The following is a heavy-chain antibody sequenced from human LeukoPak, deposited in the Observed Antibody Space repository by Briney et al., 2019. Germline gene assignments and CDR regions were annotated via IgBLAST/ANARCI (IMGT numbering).Heavy chain of an antibody. D-gene: IGHD3-10*01. CDR3: ARDDGYGSGSLNPYYYYGMDV. Sequence: GGSLRLSCAASGFTFSSYWMSWVRQAPGKGLEWVANIKQDGSEKNYVDSVKGRFTISRGNAKNSLLLQMDSLRAEDTAVYYCARDDGYGSGSLNPYYYYGMDVWGKGTTVTVSS. V-gene: IGHV3-7*03. J-gene: IGHJ6*04. CDR2: IKQDGSEK. CDR1: GFTFSSYW.